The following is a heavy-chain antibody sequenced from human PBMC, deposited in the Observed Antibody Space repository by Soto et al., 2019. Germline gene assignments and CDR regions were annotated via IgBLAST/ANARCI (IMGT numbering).Heavy chain of an antibody. Sequence: QVQLQQWGAGLLKPSETLSLTCAVYGGSFSGYYWSWIRQPPGTGLEWIGEINHSGSTNYNPSLKSRVTISVDTSKNQFSLKLSSVTAADTAVYYCARGSDQLLSSLYYYYYYGMDVWGQGTTVTVSS. CDR3: ARGSDQLLSSLYYYYYYGMDV. V-gene: IGHV4-34*01. CDR2: INHSGST. J-gene: IGHJ6*02. D-gene: IGHD2-2*01. CDR1: GGSFSGYY.